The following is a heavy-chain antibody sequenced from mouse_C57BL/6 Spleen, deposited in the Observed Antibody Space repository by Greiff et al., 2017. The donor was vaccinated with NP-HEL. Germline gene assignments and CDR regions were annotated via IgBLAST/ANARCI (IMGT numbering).Heavy chain of an antibody. V-gene: IGHV1-15*01. D-gene: IGHD1-1*01. CDR3: TRDRNYGSSGDWYFDV. J-gene: IGHJ1*03. CDR1: GYTFTDYE. CDR2: IDPETGGT. Sequence: VKLVESGAELVRPGASVTLSCKASGYTFTDYEMHWVKQTPVHGLEWIGAIDPETGGTAYNQKFKGKAILTADKSSSTAYMELRSLTSEDSAVYYCTRDRNYGSSGDWYFDVWGTGTTVTVSS.